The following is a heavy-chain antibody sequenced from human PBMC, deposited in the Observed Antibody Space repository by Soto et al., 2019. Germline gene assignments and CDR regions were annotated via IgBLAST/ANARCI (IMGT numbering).Heavy chain of an antibody. CDR2: ISAYNRNT. CDR1: GYTFSNYG. D-gene: IGHD6-6*01. J-gene: IGHJ4*02. CDR3: ASRSGQLPYYFDY. V-gene: IGHV1-18*01. Sequence: GASVKFSCKASGYTFSNYGISWLRQAPGQGLEWMGWISAYNRNTDYAQKLQGRLTITTDTSTSTAYMELRSLRSDDTAVYYCASRSGQLPYYFDYWGQGTLVTVSS.